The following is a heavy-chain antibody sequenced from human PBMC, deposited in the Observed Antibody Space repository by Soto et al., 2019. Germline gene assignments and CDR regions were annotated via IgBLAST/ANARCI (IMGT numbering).Heavy chain of an antibody. V-gene: IGHV4-34*01. Sequence: SATKSLTRDFSGMTFISHYWSLIRKTQGKGLEWIGEINHSGSTNYNPSFKSRVTISVDTSKNQFSLYLSSVTAADTAVIYCARGVGGYSSGGRDFRGQGILVTGSS. J-gene: IGHJ4*02. CDR3: ARGVGGYSSGGRDF. CDR2: INHSGST. CDR1: GMTFISHY. D-gene: IGHD5-18*01.